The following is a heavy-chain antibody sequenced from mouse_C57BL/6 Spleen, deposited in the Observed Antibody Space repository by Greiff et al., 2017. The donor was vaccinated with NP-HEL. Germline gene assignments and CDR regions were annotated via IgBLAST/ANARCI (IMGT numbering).Heavy chain of an antibody. D-gene: IGHD3-3*01. CDR1: GYTFTSYW. J-gene: IGHJ4*01. V-gene: IGHV1-50*01. Sequence: QVQLQQPGAELEKPGASVKLSCKASGYTFTSYWMQWVKQRPGQGLEWIGEIDPSDSYTNYNQKFKGKATLTVDTSSSTAYMQLSSLTSEDSAVYYCARRGREDAMDYWGQGTSVTVSS. CDR3: ARRGREDAMDY. CDR2: IDPSDSYT.